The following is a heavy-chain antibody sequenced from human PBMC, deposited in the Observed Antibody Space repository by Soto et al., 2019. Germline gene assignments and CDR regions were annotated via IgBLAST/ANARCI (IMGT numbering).Heavy chain of an antibody. D-gene: IGHD3-16*01. V-gene: IGHV1-69*13. CDR2: IIPTFGTA. CDR3: ARDEVEIVRLYDNQANYYYYYGMDV. J-gene: IGHJ6*02. CDR1: GGTFSSYA. Sequence: ASVKVSCKAPGGTFSSYAISWVRQAPGQGLEWMGGIIPTFGTANYAQKFQGRVTITADESTSTAYMELSSLRSEDTAVYYCARDEVEIVRLYDNQANYYYYYGMDVWGQGTTVTVSS.